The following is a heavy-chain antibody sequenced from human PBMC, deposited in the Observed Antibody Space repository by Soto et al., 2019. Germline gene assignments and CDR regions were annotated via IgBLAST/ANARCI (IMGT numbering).Heavy chain of an antibody. D-gene: IGHD6-13*01. CDR1: GGSFSGYY. CDR3: ARQNPIAAAGLYFDY. V-gene: IGHV4-34*01. J-gene: IGHJ4*02. CDR2: INHSGST. Sequence: QVQLQQWGAGLLKPSETLSLTCAVYGGSFSGYYWSWIRQPPGKGLEWIGEINHSGSTNHNSSLKSRVTISVDTSKNQFSLKLSSVTAADTAVYYCARQNPIAAAGLYFDYWGQGTLVTVSS.